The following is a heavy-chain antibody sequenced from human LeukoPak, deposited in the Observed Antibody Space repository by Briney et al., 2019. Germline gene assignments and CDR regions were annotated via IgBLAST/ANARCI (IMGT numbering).Heavy chain of an antibody. CDR2: INSDGSST. CDR3: ARAIVGATGFDY. V-gene: IGHV3-74*01. D-gene: IGHD1-26*01. CDR1: GFTFSRYW. J-gene: IGHJ4*02. Sequence: GGSLRLSCAASGFTFSRYWMTWVRQAPGKGLVWVSRINSDGSSTSYADSVKGRFTISRDNAKNTLYLQMNSLRAEDTAVYYCARAIVGATGFDYWGQGTLVTVSS.